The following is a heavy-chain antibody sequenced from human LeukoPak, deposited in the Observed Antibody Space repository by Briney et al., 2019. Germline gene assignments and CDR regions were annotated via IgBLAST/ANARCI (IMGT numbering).Heavy chain of an antibody. CDR3: ARRRGNTSGFQGYYFDY. V-gene: IGHV4-31*03. Sequence: PSETLSLTCTVSGGSISSGGYYWSWIRQHPGKGLEWIGYIYYSGSTYYNPSLKSRVTKSVDTSKNQFSLKLSSVTAADTAVYYCARRRGNTSGFQGYYFDYWGQGTLVTVSS. CDR1: GGSISSGGYY. J-gene: IGHJ4*02. D-gene: IGHD6-19*01. CDR2: IYYSGST.